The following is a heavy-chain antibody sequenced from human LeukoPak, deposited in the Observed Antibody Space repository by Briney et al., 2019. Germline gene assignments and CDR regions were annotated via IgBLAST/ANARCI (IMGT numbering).Heavy chain of an antibody. J-gene: IGHJ4*02. V-gene: IGHV4-38-2*02. CDR3: ATYLHYYDSSGYYYFDY. D-gene: IGHD3-22*01. Sequence: PSETLSLTCTVSGYSISSGYYWGWIRQPPGKGLEWIGSIYHSGSTYYNPSLKSRVTISVDTSKNQSSLKLSSVTAADTAVYYCATYLHYYDSSGYYYFDYWGQGTLVTVPS. CDR1: GYSISSGYY. CDR2: IYHSGST.